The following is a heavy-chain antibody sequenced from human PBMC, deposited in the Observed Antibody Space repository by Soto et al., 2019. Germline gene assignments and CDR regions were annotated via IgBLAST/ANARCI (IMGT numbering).Heavy chain of an antibody. Sequence: GSSVKVSCKASGYTFSSYGINWVRPAPVQGLEWMVWLSAYNGKTYYTQKVQGRVNMTTDKSTSTAYMELRGLRSDDTAEYYCARQSSYVSGSDIWGPRPMVTVS. CDR3: ARQSSYVSGSDI. CDR1: GYTFSSYG. V-gene: IGHV1-18*01. CDR2: LSAYNGKT. J-gene: IGHJ3*02. D-gene: IGHD1-26*01.